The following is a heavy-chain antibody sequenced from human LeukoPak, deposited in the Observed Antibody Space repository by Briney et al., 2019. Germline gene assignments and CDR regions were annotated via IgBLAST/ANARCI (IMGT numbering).Heavy chain of an antibody. CDR3: ARSVGRFLEWLSSDY. CDR2: ISGSGATT. CDR1: GFTFSNYA. D-gene: IGHD3-3*01. Sequence: GGSLRLSCAASGFTFSNYAMSWVRQAPGKGLEWVSVISGSGATTDYADSVMGRFTISRDNSKNTLYLQMNSLRAEDTAVYYCARSVGRFLEWLSSDYWGQGTLVTVSS. J-gene: IGHJ4*02. V-gene: IGHV3-23*01.